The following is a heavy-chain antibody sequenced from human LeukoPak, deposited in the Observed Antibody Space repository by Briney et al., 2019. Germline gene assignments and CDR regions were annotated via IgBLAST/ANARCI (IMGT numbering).Heavy chain of an antibody. CDR1: GGSFSGYY. CDR2: INHSGST. V-gene: IGHV4-34*01. CDR3: ARDAYYYDSSGYFFDYYGMDV. J-gene: IGHJ6*02. Sequence: SETLSLTCAVYGGSFSGYYWSGVRQPPGKGREWIGEINHSGSTNYNPSLKSRVTISVDTSKNQISLNLSSVTAADTAVYYCARDAYYYDSSGYFFDYYGMDVWGQGTTVTVSS. D-gene: IGHD3-22*01.